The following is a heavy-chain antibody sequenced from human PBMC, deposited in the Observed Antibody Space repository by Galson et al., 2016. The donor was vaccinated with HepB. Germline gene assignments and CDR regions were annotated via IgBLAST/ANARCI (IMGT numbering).Heavy chain of an antibody. CDR3: TTHGRYYDSRGYYYVGD. CDR1: GFPFTNAW. D-gene: IGHD3-22*01. V-gene: IGHV3-15*01. CDR2: IKSRTDGGTT. Sequence: SLRLSCAASGFPFTNAWMSWVRQPPGKGLEWVGHIKSRTDGGTTDYPAPVKGRFTIPRDDSKSILYLQMNSLKTEDTAVYYCTTHGRYYDSRGYYYVGDWGQGTLVTVSS. J-gene: IGHJ4*02.